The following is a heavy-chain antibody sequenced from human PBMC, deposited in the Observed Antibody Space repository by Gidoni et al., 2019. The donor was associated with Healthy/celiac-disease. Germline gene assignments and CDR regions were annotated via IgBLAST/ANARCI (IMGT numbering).Heavy chain of an antibody. D-gene: IGHD3-16*02. V-gene: IGHV1-69*01. CDR1: GGTFSSYA. Sequence: QVQLVQSGAEVKKPGSSVKVSCKASGGTFSSYAISWVRQAPGQGLEWMGGIIPIFGTANYAQKFQGRVTITADESTSTAYMELSSLRSEDTAVYYCARADVWGSYRYVWFDPWGQGTLVTVSS. J-gene: IGHJ5*02. CDR3: ARADVWGSYRYVWFDP. CDR2: IIPIFGTA.